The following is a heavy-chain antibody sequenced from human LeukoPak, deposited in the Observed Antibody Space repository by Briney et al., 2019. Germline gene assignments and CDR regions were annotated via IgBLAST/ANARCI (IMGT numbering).Heavy chain of an antibody. CDR3: ARGDDFSGDH. Sequence: GGSRRLSCAVSGFTFSNFWISWVRQAPGRGLEWVANIHPEGNGKYHVESVKGRFTISRDNAKNLMFQQMNGLRVEDTAVYYCARGDDFSGDHWGQGTLVTVSS. CDR1: GFTFSNFW. CDR2: IHPEGNGK. D-gene: IGHD1-1*01. V-gene: IGHV3-7*04. J-gene: IGHJ4*02.